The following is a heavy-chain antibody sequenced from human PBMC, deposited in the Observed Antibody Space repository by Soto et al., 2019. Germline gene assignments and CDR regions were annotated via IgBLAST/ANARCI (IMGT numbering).Heavy chain of an antibody. J-gene: IGHJ3*02. V-gene: IGHV4-4*02. D-gene: IGHD6-6*01. Sequence: QVQLQESGPGLVKPSGTLSLTCAVSSGSISSSNWWSWVRQPPGKGLEWIGEIYHSGSTNYNPSRKRRGTISGDKAKNQFSLKLSSGAAADTAGDYCAGDAAARWAKAFDIWGQGTMVTVSS. CDR3: AGDAAARWAKAFDI. CDR1: SGSISSSNW. CDR2: IYHSGST.